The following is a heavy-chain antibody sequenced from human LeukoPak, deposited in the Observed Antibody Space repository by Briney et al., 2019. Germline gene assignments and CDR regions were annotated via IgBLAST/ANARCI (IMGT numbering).Heavy chain of an antibody. J-gene: IGHJ4*02. D-gene: IGHD2-15*01. CDR2: INPNSGGT. CDR3: ARAVAADSEIDY. V-gene: IGHV1-2*02. Sequence: ASVKVSCKASGYTFTGYYMHWVRQAPGQGLEWMGWINPNSGGTNYAQKLQGRVTMTRDTSISTAYIELSRLRSDDTAVYYCARAVAADSEIDYWCQGTLVTVSS. CDR1: GYTFTGYY.